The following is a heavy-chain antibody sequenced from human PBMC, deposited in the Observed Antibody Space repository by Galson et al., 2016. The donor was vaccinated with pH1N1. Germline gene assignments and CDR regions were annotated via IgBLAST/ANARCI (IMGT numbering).Heavy chain of an antibody. CDR3: ARMGVASGGRYYYGMDV. Sequence: PALVKPTQTLKLTCTFSGFSLSTFGVRVSWIRQSPGKALEWLARIDWDDEKIYSPSLKTRLTISKDTSKAQVVLTMTNLDPVDTSTYYGARMGVASGGRYYYGMDVWGQGTTVTVSS. CDR1: GFSLSTFGVR. J-gene: IGHJ6*02. D-gene: IGHD3-10*01. CDR2: IDWDDEK. V-gene: IGHV2-70*04.